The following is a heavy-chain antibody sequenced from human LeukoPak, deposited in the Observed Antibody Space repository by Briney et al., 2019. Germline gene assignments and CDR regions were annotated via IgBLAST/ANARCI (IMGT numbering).Heavy chain of an antibody. CDR2: ISSSGITI. CDR3: ARDPPDYYGSGSYYNAVY. Sequence: GGSLRLSCAASGFTFSDYYISCVRQAPGNGLKWGSYISSSGITIYYAASVKGRFTISRDNAKNSLYLQVNSLSAADTAVYYCARDPPDYYGSGSYYNAVYWGQGTLVTVSS. V-gene: IGHV3-11*01. D-gene: IGHD3-10*01. CDR1: GFTFSDYY. J-gene: IGHJ4*02.